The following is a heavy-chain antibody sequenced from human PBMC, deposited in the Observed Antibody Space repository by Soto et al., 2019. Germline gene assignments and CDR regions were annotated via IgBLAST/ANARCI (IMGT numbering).Heavy chain of an antibody. V-gene: IGHV4-31*03. CDR1: GDSISSGAYY. CDR3: ARSDGYYFDY. CDR2: IYYSGST. Sequence: QVQLQESGPGLVKPSQTLSLTCTVSGDSISSGAYYWSWIRQPPGKGLEWIGYIYYSGSTYYNPSLKSRVTISVDTSKSQFSLNLNSVTAADTAVYYCARSDGYYFDYWGQGTLVTVSS. J-gene: IGHJ4*02.